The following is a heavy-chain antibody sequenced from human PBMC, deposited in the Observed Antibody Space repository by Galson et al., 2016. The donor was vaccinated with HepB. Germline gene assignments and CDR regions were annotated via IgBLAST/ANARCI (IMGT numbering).Heavy chain of an antibody. CDR2: ISYDGSNK. Sequence: SLRLSCAASGFTFSSYGMHWVRQAPGKGLEWVAVISYDGSNKYYADSVKGRLTISRDNSKNTLYLQMNSLRAEDTAVYYCAKDGDVWGSYPAYFDYWGQGTLVTVSS. CDR1: GFTFSSYG. V-gene: IGHV3-30*18. D-gene: IGHD3-16*02. J-gene: IGHJ4*02. CDR3: AKDGDVWGSYPAYFDY.